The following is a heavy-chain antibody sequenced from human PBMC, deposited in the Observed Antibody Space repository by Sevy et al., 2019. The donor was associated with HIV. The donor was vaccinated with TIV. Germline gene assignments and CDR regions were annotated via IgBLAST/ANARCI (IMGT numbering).Heavy chain of an antibody. Sequence: GGSLRLSCAASGFTFSNAWMSWVRQAPGKGLEWVGRIKSKTDGGTTDYAAPVKGRFTISRDDSKNTLYLPMNSLKTEDTAVYYCTSTVSYYDICTGYYQGPLGYWGQGTLVTVSS. CDR2: IKSKTDGGTT. CDR1: GFTFSNAW. D-gene: IGHD3-9*01. J-gene: IGHJ4*02. CDR3: TSTVSYYDICTGYYQGPLGY. V-gene: IGHV3-15*01.